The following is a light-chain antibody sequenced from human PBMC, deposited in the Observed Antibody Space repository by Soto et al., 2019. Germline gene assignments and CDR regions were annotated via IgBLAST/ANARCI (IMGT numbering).Light chain of an antibody. CDR2: DVS. Sequence: QSALTQPASVSGSPGQSIAISCTGTASDVGGYNYVSWYQQHPGRAPKLMIYDVSNRPSGVSNRFSGSKSDNTASLTISGLQAEDEADYYCSSHTSSGTRVFGGGTQLTVL. CDR1: ASDVGGYNY. V-gene: IGLV2-14*01. CDR3: SSHTSSGTRV. J-gene: IGLJ2*01.